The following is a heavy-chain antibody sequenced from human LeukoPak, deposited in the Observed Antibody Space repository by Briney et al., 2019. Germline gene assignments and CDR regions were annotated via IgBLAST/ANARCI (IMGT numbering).Heavy chain of an antibody. J-gene: IGHJ4*02. CDR1: GFTFSRYW. V-gene: IGHV3-74*01. CDR3: ARSRISMIVGLDY. Sequence: QPGGSLRLSCAASGFTFSRYWMHWVRQAPGKGLVWVSRINSDGYSTTYADSVKGRFTISRDNAKSTLYLQMNSLRAEDTAVYYCARSRISMIVGLDYWGQGTLVTVSS. D-gene: IGHD3-22*01. CDR2: INSDGYST.